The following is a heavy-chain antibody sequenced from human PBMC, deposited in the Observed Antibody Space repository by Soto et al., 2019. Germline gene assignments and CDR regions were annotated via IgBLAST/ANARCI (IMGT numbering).Heavy chain of an antibody. CDR3: ATVALTFGWVLNA. Sequence: QVQLVQSGADVKKPGSSVKVSCKASGATFSSSTFTWVRQAPGQGLEWMGRIIPMLGITNSAQKFQGRLGITADESTKTLFMDMCSLRSVDTAIFYCATVALTFGWVLNAWGQGTLVTVSS. V-gene: IGHV1-69*02. D-gene: IGHD3-16*01. CDR1: GATFSSST. CDR2: IIPMLGIT. J-gene: IGHJ4*02.